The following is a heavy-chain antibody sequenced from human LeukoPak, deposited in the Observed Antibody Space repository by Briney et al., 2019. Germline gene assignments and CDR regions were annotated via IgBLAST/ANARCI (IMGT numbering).Heavy chain of an antibody. D-gene: IGHD5-24*01. CDR2: INHSGST. V-gene: IGHV4-34*01. CDR1: GGSFSGYY. J-gene: IGHJ4*02. Sequence: PSETLSLTCAVYGGSFSGYYWSWIRQPPGKGLEWIGEINHSGSTNYNPSLKSRVTISVDTSKNQFSLKLSSVTAADTAVYYCAREMDLDYWGRGTLVTVSS. CDR3: AREMDLDY.